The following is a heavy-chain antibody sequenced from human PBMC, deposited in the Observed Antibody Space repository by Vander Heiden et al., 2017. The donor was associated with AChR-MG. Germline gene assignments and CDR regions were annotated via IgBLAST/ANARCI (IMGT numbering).Heavy chain of an antibody. D-gene: IGHD3-10*01. CDR1: GGTFSSYV. V-gene: IGHV1-69*04. CDR3: AAGYYYVSGSYYTYYGMDV. Sequence: QVQLVQSGAEVKKPGSSVKVSCKASGGTFSSYVIGWVRQAPGQGLEWMGRIIPVLGIANYAQKFQGRVTITADKSTSTAYMELSSLRFEDTAVYYCAAGYYYVSGSYYTYYGMDVWGQGTTVTVSS. CDR2: IIPVLGIA. J-gene: IGHJ6*02.